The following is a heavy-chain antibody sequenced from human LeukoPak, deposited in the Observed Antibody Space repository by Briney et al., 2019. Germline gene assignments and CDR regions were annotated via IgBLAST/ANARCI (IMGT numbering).Heavy chain of an antibody. J-gene: IGHJ4*02. CDR2: IIPIFGTA. CDR1: GYTFTSYG. Sequence: LVKVSCKASGYTFTSYGISWVRQAPGQGLEWMGGIIPIFGTANYAQKFQGRVTITTDESTSTAYTELSSLRSEDTAVYYCARGEGATTFDYWGQGTLVTVSS. V-gene: IGHV1-69*05. D-gene: IGHD1-26*01. CDR3: ARGEGATTFDY.